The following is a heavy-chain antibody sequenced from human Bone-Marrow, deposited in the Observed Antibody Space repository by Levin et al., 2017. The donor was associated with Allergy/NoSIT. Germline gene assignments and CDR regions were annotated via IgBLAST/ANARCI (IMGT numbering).Heavy chain of an antibody. Sequence: LSLTCAASGVTVSNNYMSWVRQAPGKGLEWVSVIYSGGSTYYAESVKGRFTISRDNSKNTLYLQMNSLRAEDTAIYYCARDPQGGGYWGQGTLVTVSS. D-gene: IGHD3-10*01. CDR2: IYSGGST. CDR3: ARDPQGGGY. J-gene: IGHJ4*02. V-gene: IGHV3-53*01. CDR1: GVTVSNNY.